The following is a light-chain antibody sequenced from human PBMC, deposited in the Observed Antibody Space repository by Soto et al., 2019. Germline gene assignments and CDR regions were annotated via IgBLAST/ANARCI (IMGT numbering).Light chain of an antibody. Sequence: QSALTQPASVSGSPGQSITISCTGTSSDVGGYNYVSWYQQHPGKAPKLMIYDVINRPSGVSNRFSGSKSGNTASLTISGIQPEDEADYYCSSYTSSSTPVVFGAGTKLTVL. CDR3: SSYTSSSTPVV. J-gene: IGLJ2*01. CDR1: SSDVGGYNY. V-gene: IGLV2-14*01. CDR2: DVI.